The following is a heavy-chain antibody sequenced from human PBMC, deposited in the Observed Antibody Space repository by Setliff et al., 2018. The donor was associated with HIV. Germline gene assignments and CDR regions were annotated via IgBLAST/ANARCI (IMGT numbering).Heavy chain of an antibody. V-gene: IGHV3-30*04. CDR3: ARVTSDSSGYYWGYYFDY. J-gene: IGHJ4*02. D-gene: IGHD3-22*01. CDR2: ISSDGNDK. CDR1: GFTFSTFP. Sequence: RLSCAASGFTFSTFPMHWLRQAPGKELEWVAVISSDGNDKYNADSVNGRFTISRDNSENTLYLQMNGLRSEDTAVYYCARVTSDSSGYYWGYYFDYWGQGTRVTVSS.